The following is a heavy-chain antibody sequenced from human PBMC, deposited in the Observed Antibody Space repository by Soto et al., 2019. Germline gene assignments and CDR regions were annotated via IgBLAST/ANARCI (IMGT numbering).Heavy chain of an antibody. Sequence: QLQLQESGPGLLRPSETLSLTCTVSGDSIINSDYSWGWIRQSPGKGLEWIGTISDTGITFYDPSHKRRFSVSVDTSKNQFSLRLNSVTAADTAVYYCTRQARRRAWSDFDHWGQGILVTVSS. CDR1: GDSIINSDYS. D-gene: IGHD2-8*02. CDR3: TRQARRRAWSDFDH. V-gene: IGHV4-39*01. J-gene: IGHJ4*02. CDR2: ISDTGIT.